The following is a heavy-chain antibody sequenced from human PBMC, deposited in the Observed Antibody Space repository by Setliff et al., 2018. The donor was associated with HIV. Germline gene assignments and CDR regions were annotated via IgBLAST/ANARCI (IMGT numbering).Heavy chain of an antibody. CDR2: IYHSGST. V-gene: IGHV4-38-2*02. CDR1: GYSISSGYY. CDR3: AREGTVGDYYDSSGYYYVEVTNWFDP. Sequence: SETLSLTCAVSGYSISSGYYWGWIRQPPGKGLEWIGSIYHSGSTYYNPSLKSRVTISVDTSKNQFSLKLSSVTAADTAVYYCAREGTVGDYYDSSGYYYVEVTNWFDPWGQGTLVTVSS. J-gene: IGHJ5*02. D-gene: IGHD3-22*01.